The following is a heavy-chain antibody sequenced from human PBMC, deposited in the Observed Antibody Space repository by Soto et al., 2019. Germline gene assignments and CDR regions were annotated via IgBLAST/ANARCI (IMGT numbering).Heavy chain of an antibody. CDR3: SSLPDGYTSGLDY. V-gene: IGHV4-30-4*01. D-gene: IGHD5-12*01. J-gene: IGHJ4*02. CDR2: IYYTGNT. CDR1: GASISSGDYY. Sequence: QVQLQESGPGLVKPSQTLSLSCTVSGASISSGDYYWSWIRQPPGKGLELIGYIYYTGNTVFNPSLKSRVSISVDTSKNQFSLKLNPVTAADTAVYYCSSLPDGYTSGLDYWGQGTLVTVSS.